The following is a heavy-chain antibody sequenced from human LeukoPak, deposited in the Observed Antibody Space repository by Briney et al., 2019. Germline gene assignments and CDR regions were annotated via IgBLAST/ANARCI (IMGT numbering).Heavy chain of an antibody. D-gene: IGHD4-17*01. CDR1: SGSVSNSHYY. CDR2: IFYSGNT. Sequence: PSETLSLTCTVSSGSVSNSHYYWAWVRQPPGKGLEWLGSIFYSGNTHYNPSLKSPVTISIDTSKNQFSLKVSSVTAADTAVYYCARDYGDSRKYNWFDPWGQGTLVTVSS. V-gene: IGHV4-39*07. CDR3: ARDYGDSRKYNWFDP. J-gene: IGHJ5*02.